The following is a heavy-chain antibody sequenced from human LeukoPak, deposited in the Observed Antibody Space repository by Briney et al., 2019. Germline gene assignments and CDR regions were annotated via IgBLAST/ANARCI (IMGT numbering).Heavy chain of an antibody. J-gene: IGHJ4*02. CDR1: GGSFSGYY. CDR2: IYYSGST. CDR3: ARSWDY. Sequence: PSETLSLTCAVYGGSFSGYYWSWIRQPPGKGLEWIGNIYYSGSTNYNPSLKSRVTISVDTSKNQFSLKLNSVTAADTAVYYCARSWDYWGQGTLVTVSS. V-gene: IGHV4-34*11.